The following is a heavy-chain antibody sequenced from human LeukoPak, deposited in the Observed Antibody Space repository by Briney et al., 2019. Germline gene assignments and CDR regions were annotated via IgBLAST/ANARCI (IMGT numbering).Heavy chain of an antibody. CDR2: ISYDGTNK. D-gene: IGHD2-15*01. J-gene: IGHJ4*02. CDR1: GFTFSSYE. Sequence: GGSLRLSCAASGFTFSSYEMHWARQAPGKGLEWVTLISYDGTNKYYADSVKGRFTVSRDNSNNTVFLQMHSLSAEDTAVYYCARVSGCSGGICTSLKYWGQGTLVTVSS. CDR3: ARVSGCSGGICTSLKY. V-gene: IGHV3-30*04.